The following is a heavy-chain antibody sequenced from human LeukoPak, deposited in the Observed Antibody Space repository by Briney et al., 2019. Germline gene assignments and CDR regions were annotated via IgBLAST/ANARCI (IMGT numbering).Heavy chain of an antibody. Sequence: GGSLRLSCAASGFTFSTYTLYWVRHPPGKGLEWVSIIGSSGGGIHYADSVKGRFTISRDNSKNALYLQMNSLRVEDTAVYYCAIDPNWGTHSWGQGVLVTVSS. CDR2: IGSSGGGI. CDR3: AIDPNWGTHS. D-gene: IGHD7-27*01. V-gene: IGHV3-23*01. CDR1: GFTFSTYT. J-gene: IGHJ4*02.